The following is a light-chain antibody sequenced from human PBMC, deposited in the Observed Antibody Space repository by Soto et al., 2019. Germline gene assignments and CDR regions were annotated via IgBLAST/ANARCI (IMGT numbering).Light chain of an antibody. CDR2: AAS. CDR3: QQYNSHPVT. J-gene: IGKJ5*01. CDR1: QGIKNS. Sequence: DIQMTQSPSSLSASVGDRVTITCRASQGIKNSLAWFQQKPGKAPKSLIYAASGLLSGVPSKFSGSGYGTDFTLTINSLQPEDFATYYCQQYNSHPVTFGQGTRLEIK. V-gene: IGKV1-16*02.